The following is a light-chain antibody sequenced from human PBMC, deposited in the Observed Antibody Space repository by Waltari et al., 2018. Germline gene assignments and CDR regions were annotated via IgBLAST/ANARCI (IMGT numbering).Light chain of an antibody. CDR3: QQYNDWLTWT. CDR2: GAS. V-gene: IGKV3-15*01. Sequence: EIVMTQSPATLSVSPGERATLSCRTSQGVNSALAWYQQKPGQAPRLLIYGASTRATGIPARFSGSGSGTEFTLTISSLQSEDFAVYYCQQYNDWLTWTFGQG. CDR1: QGVNSA. J-gene: IGKJ1*01.